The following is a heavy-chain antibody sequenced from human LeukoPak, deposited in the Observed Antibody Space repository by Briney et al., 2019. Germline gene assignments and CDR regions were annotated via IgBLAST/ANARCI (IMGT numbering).Heavy chain of an antibody. J-gene: IGHJ6*03. CDR3: ARQKRPDYYDSSGYYYYHYMDV. V-gene: IGHV5-51*01. Sequence: GESLKISCKGSGPSFTSYWIGWVRQTPAKGLEWMGISYPGDSDTRYSPSFQGQVTISADKSISTAYLQWSSLKASDTAIYYCARQKRPDYYDSSGYYYYHYMDVWGKGTAVTVSS. D-gene: IGHD3-22*01. CDR1: GPSFTSYW. CDR2: SYPGDSDT.